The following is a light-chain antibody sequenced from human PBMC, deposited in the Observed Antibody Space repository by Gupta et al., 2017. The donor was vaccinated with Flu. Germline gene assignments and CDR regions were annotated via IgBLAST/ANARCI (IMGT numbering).Light chain of an antibody. CDR3: SAWDTSLSAWV. J-gene: IGLJ3*02. CDR1: NNNVGNQG. V-gene: IGLV10-54*04. CDR2: RNE. Sequence: QAGLTQPPSVSKGLTQTATLTCTGNNNNVGNQGATWLQQHQGHPPKLLYYRNENRPSGISERFSASRSGTTASLTITGLQAEDEADYYCSAWDTSLSAWVFGGGTRLTVL.